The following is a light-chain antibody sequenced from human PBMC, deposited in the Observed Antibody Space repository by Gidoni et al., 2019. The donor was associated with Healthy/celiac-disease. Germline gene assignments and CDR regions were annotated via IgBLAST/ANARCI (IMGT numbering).Light chain of an antibody. J-gene: IGKJ3*01. Sequence: ELVLTQSPGTLSLSPGDRATLTCSASHSVSSSYLAWYQQKPGQAPRLLICGASSRATGIPDRCSGSGSGTDFTLTSSRLEHEDFAVYYCQQYGSSPLFGPGTKVDIK. CDR2: GAS. CDR1: HSVSSSY. CDR3: QQYGSSPL. V-gene: IGKV3-20*01.